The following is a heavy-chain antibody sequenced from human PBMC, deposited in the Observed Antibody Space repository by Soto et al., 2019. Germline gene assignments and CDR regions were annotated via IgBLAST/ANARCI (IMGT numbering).Heavy chain of an antibody. Sequence: QVQLQESGPGLVMPSETLSLTCTVSGGSISSYYWSWIRQPPGKGLEWIGYIYYSGSTNYNPSLKSRVTISVDTSKNQFSLKLSSVTAADTAVYYCARARPGPKRPLDFDYWGQGTLVTVSS. V-gene: IGHV4-59*01. D-gene: IGHD1-1*01. CDR1: GGSISSYY. CDR3: ARARPGPKRPLDFDY. J-gene: IGHJ4*02. CDR2: IYYSGST.